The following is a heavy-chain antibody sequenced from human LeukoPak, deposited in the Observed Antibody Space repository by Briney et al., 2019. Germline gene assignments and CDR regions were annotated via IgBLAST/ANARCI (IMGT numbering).Heavy chain of an antibody. D-gene: IGHD3-22*01. CDR2: ISHSGNTI. CDR3: ARAGSAYANGYYPFDF. V-gene: IGHV3-11*01. CDR1: GFTFSDYY. Sequence: GGSLRLSCAASGFTFSDYYMAWIRQAPGKGLAWVSSISHSGNTIYYADSVKGRFTFSRDNARDSVYLQMNGLRAEDTALYYCARAGSAYANGYYPFDFWGQGTLVTVSS. J-gene: IGHJ4*02.